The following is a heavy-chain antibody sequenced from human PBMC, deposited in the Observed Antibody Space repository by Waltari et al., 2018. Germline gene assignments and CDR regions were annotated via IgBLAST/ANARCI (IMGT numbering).Heavy chain of an antibody. Sequence: QVQLVQSGAEVKKPGSSVKVSCKAYCGPFRSRAISWLLQAPGQGLEWMGGIIPIFGTANYAQKFQGRVTITADKSTSTAYMELSSLRSEDTAVYYCARDRKRSTGPFDYWGQGTLVTVSS. D-gene: IGHD3-9*01. J-gene: IGHJ4*02. CDR2: IIPIFGTA. CDR3: ARDRKRSTGPFDY. V-gene: IGHV1-69*14. CDR1: CGPFRSRA.